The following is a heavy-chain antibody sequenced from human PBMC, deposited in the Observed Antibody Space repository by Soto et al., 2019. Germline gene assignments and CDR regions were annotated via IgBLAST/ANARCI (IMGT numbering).Heavy chain of an antibody. CDR3: AKDIVPDGYCSGASCSGGVRYYYYGMDV. D-gene: IGHD2-15*01. CDR2: ISWNSGSI. Sequence: PGGSLRLSCAASGFTFDDYAMHWVRQAPGKGLEWVSGISWNSGSIGYADSVKGRFTISRDNAKNSLYLQMNSLRAEDTALYYCAKDIVPDGYCSGASCSGGVRYYYYGMDVWGQGTTVTVSS. CDR1: GFTFDDYA. V-gene: IGHV3-9*01. J-gene: IGHJ6*02.